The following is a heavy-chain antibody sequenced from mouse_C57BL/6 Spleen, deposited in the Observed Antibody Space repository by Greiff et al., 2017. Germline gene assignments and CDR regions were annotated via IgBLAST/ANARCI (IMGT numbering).Heavy chain of an antibody. CDR3: AREGRGYGSRGDYFDY. J-gene: IGHJ2*01. Sequence: QVQLQQPGAELVMPGASVKLSCKASGYTFTSYWMHWVKQRPGQGLEWIGEIDPSDSYTNYNQKFKGKSTLTVDNSSSTAYMQLSSLTSEDSAVYYCAREGRGYGSRGDYFDYWGQGTTLTVSS. CDR1: GYTFTSYW. D-gene: IGHD1-1*01. CDR2: IDPSDSYT. V-gene: IGHV1-69*01.